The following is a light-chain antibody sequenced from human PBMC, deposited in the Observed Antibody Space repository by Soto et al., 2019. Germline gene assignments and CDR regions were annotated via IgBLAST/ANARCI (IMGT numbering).Light chain of an antibody. Sequence: AIQLTQSPSSLSASVGDRVTITCRASQGISSALAWYQQKPGKAPKLLIYDASSLESGVPSRFSGSGSQTDFPLTISSLQPEGFATYCCRLFKSYPQMYALGQGTKLQIK. CDR1: QGISSA. V-gene: IGKV1-13*02. CDR2: DAS. J-gene: IGKJ2*01. CDR3: RLFKSYPQMYA.